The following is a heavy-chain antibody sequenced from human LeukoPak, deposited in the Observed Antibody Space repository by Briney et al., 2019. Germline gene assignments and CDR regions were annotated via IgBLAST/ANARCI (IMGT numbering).Heavy chain of an antibody. Sequence: SQNLSLTCAISGDSVSSNSAAWNWIRQSPSRGLEWLGRTNYRSKWYNDYAVSVKSRITINPDTSKNQFSLQLNSVTPEDTAVYYCARVHRNYDILTGEYYYYGMDVWGKGTTVTVSS. CDR1: GDSVSSNSAA. CDR3: ARVHRNYDILTGEYYYYGMDV. J-gene: IGHJ6*04. CDR2: TNYRSKWYN. D-gene: IGHD3-9*01. V-gene: IGHV6-1*01.